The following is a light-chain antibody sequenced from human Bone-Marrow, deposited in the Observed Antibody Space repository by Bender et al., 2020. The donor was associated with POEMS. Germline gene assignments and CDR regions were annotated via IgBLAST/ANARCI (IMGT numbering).Light chain of an antibody. CDR3: LSYAGSSTYV. CDR2: EVS. J-gene: IGLJ1*01. Sequence: QSALTQPASLSGSPGQSVTISCTGTSSDVGGYNYVSWYQQYPGKAPKLIIYEVSKRPSGVPDRFSGSKSGNTASLTVSGLQAEDEADYYCLSYAGSSTYVFGTGTEVTVL. V-gene: IGLV2-8*01. CDR1: SSDVGGYNY.